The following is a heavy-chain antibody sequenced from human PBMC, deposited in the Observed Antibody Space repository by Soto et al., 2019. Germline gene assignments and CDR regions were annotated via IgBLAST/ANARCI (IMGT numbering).Heavy chain of an antibody. CDR2: ISYSGST. D-gene: IGHD1-20*01. V-gene: IGHV4-39*01. CDR1: GGSISSSTYY. Sequence: PSETLSLTCTVSGGSISSSTYYWDWIRQPPGKGLEWIGRISYSGSTSNNPSLKSRVTISVDTSKSQFSLRLSSVTAADTAGYYCTRSPSTVYDYWGQGTLVTVSS. J-gene: IGHJ4*02. CDR3: TRSPSTVYDY.